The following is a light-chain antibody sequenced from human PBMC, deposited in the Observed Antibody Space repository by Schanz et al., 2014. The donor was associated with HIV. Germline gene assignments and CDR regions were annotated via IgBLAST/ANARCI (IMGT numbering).Light chain of an antibody. Sequence: QLVLTQSPSASASLGASVKLTCTLDSGHRTYAIAWHQQQPEKGPRYLMNLNSDGSHSKGDGIPDRFSGSSSGAERYLTISSLQSEDEADYYCETWDSNTQVFGGGTKLTVL. CDR2: LNSDGSH. J-gene: IGLJ3*02. V-gene: IGLV4-69*02. CDR1: SGHRTYA. CDR3: ETWDSNTQV.